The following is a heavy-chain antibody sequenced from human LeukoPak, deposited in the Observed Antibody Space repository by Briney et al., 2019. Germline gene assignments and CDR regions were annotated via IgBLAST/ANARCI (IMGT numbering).Heavy chain of an antibody. CDR2: IYHSGST. J-gene: IGHJ4*02. Sequence: PSETLSLTCTVSGGSISSGGYYWSWIRQPPGKGLEWIGYIYHSGSTYYNPSLKSRVTISVDTSKNQFSLKLSSVTAADTAVYYCARKSGLAPKENPHFDYWGQGTLVTVSS. CDR3: ARKSGLAPKENPHFDY. CDR1: GGSISSGGYY. V-gene: IGHV4-30-2*01. D-gene: IGHD3-10*01.